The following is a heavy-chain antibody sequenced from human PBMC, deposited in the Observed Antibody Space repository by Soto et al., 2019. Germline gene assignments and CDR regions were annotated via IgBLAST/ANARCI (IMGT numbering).Heavy chain of an antibody. J-gene: IGHJ5*02. CDR3: ARALPVAKGGFDP. V-gene: IGHV3-53*02. Sequence: EVQLVETGGGLIQPGGSLRLSCAASGFTVSNTYMTWVRQPPGKGLECVSVIYTAGGTNYADSVKGRFIISRDNSKTTLYLQMNSLRAGDTAVYYCARALPVAKGGFDPWGQGTLVTVSS. CDR1: GFTVSNTY. D-gene: IGHD2-2*01. CDR2: IYTAGGT.